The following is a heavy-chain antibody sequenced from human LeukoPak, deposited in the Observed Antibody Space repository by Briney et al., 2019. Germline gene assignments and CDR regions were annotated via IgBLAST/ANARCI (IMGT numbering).Heavy chain of an antibody. CDR1: GFTFSSYA. D-gene: IGHD1-26*01. CDR3: ARGIVGALDAFDI. Sequence: PGGSLRLSCAASGFTFSSYAMSWVRQAPGKGLEWVSAISGSGGSTYYADSVKGRFTISRDNSKNTLYLQMNSLRDEDAAVYYCARGIVGALDAFDIWGQGTMVTVSS. V-gene: IGHV3-23*01. CDR2: ISGSGGST. J-gene: IGHJ3*02.